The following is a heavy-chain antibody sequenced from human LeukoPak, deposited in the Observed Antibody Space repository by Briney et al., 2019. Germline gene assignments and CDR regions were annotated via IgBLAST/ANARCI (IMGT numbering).Heavy chain of an antibody. D-gene: IGHD1-14*01. V-gene: IGHV3-30*03. Sequence: PGRSLRLSCAASAFTFSTYDMHWVRQAPGKGLEWVAVISYDGKNKYYADSVKGRFTISRDNSEKTLYLQMKSLRAEDTAVYYCARIVGLTLDYWGQGALVTVSS. CDR3: ARIVGLTLDY. CDR1: AFTFSTYD. CDR2: ISYDGKNK. J-gene: IGHJ4*02.